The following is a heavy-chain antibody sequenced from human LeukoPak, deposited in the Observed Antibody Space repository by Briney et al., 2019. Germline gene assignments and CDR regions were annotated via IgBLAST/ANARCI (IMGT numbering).Heavy chain of an antibody. CDR3: AKDRAQTPLKY. Sequence: PGGSLRLSCAASGFTFSSYVMSWVRQAPGKGLEWVSTITGSGGRTYYADSVKGPFTISRDNSKNTLYLQMNSLRAEDTAVYYCAKDRAQTPLKYWGQGTLVTVSS. CDR1: GFTFSSYV. J-gene: IGHJ4*02. CDR2: ITGSGGRT. V-gene: IGHV3-23*01. D-gene: IGHD3-10*01.